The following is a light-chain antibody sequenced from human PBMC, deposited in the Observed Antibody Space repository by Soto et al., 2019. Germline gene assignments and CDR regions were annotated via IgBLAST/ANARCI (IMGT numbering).Light chain of an antibody. CDR2: GAS. V-gene: IGKV3-20*01. CDR3: QQYGSSTIT. J-gene: IGKJ5*01. Sequence: EIVLTQRPCTLSLSPGERATLSCRASQSLTSSYVAWDQQKPGQSPRLLSDGASRRATGSPDMFSGSGSGTDFTLTISRLEPEAFAVYYCQQYGSSTITFGQGTRLEIK. CDR1: QSLTSSY.